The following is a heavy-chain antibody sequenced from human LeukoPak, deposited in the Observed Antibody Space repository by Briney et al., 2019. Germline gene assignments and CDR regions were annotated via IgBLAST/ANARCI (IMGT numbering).Heavy chain of an antibody. V-gene: IGHV3-21*01. CDR3: ASRPGSTDYYYYGMDV. CDR1: GFTFSSYS. D-gene: IGHD1-7*01. CDR2: ISSSSSYI. J-gene: IGHJ6*02. Sequence: GGSLRLSCAASGFTFSSYSMNWVRQAPGKGLEWVSSISSSSSYIYYADSVKGRFTISRDNAKNSLYLQINSLRAEDTAVYYCASRPGSTDYYYYGMDVWGQGTTVTVSS.